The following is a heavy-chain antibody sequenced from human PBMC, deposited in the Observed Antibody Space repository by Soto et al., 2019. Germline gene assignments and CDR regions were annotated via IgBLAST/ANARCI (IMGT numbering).Heavy chain of an antibody. CDR3: ARDRDFDL. J-gene: IGHJ2*01. CDR1: GFTFSAYD. CDR2: VGTAGDT. Sequence: EVQLVESGGGLVQPGGSLRLSCTASGFTFSAYDMHWVRQVTGEGLEWVSAVGTAGDTYYPGSVKGRITISRENAKNSLYLQMNSLRAGDTAVYYCARDRDFDLWGRGTLVTVSS. V-gene: IGHV3-13*01.